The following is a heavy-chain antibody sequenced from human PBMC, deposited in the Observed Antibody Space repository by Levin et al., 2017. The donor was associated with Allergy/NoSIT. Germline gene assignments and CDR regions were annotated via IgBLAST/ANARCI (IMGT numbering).Heavy chain of an antibody. CDR3: ARVRDYFRWFDP. Sequence: ASETLSLTCVVSGASIATGGFSWSWVRQSPGKDLEWLGYIYHTGTTHYNPSFKSRVALSMDKSKNQFSLQLTSVTAADSAMYYCARVRDYFRWFDPWGQGTLVTVSS. V-gene: IGHV4-30-2*06. CDR2: IYHTGTT. J-gene: IGHJ5*02. CDR1: GASIATGGFS. D-gene: IGHD3-10*02.